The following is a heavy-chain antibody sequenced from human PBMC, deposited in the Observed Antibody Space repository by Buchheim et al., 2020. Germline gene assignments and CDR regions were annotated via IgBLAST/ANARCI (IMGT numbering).Heavy chain of an antibody. CDR3: ARNNWNDY. V-gene: IGHV3-30*04. CDR1: GFNFSNYA. Sequence: QVQLVDSGGGGVQPGRSLRLSCAASGFNFSNYAMNWVRQAPGKGLEWVAIISYDGSNTYYADSLKGRFSISRDNSKNTLYLQMNSLRTEDTAVYYCARNNWNDYWGQGTL. J-gene: IGHJ4*02. CDR2: ISYDGSNT. D-gene: IGHD1-20*01.